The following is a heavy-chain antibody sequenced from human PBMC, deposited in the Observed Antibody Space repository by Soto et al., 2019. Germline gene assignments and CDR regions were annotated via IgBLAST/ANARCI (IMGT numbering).Heavy chain of an antibody. CDR3: ARDLRFGGYYGMDV. Sequence: QVQLQESGPGLVKPSQTLSLTCTVSGGSISSGGYYWSWIRQHPGKGLEWIGYIYYIGNTYYNPSLKSRVTISIDTSKNQFSLKLSSVTAADTAVYYCARDLRFGGYYGMDVWGQGTTVTVSS. CDR2: IYYIGNT. J-gene: IGHJ6*02. D-gene: IGHD3-10*01. CDR1: GGSISSGGYY. V-gene: IGHV4-31*03.